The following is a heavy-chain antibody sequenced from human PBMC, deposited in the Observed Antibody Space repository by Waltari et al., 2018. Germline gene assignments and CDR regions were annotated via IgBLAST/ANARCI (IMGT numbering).Heavy chain of an antibody. V-gene: IGHV4-59*11. CDR1: GGSISSHY. Sequence: QVQLQESGPGLVKPSETLSLTCTVSGGSISSHYWSWIRQPPGKGLEWIGYIYYSGSTNDNPSLKSRVTISVDTSKNQFSLKLSSVTAADTAVYYCARSNGYSNPDYYYYGMDVWGQGTTVTVSS. D-gene: IGHD4-4*01. CDR3: ARSNGYSNPDYYYYGMDV. CDR2: IYYSGST. J-gene: IGHJ6*02.